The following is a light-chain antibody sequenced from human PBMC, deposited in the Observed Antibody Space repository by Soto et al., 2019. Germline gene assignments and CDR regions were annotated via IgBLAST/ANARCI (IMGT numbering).Light chain of an antibody. CDR3: QQYYSTPDT. Sequence: DIVMTQSPDSLAVSLGERATINCKTSQSVLYSSHNKNYLAWYQQKPGQPPKLLIYWASTRESGVPGRFSGSWSGTDFTLTISSLQAEDVAVYYCQQYYSTPDTFGQGTKLEI. CDR2: WAS. V-gene: IGKV4-1*01. J-gene: IGKJ2*01. CDR1: QSVLYSSHNKNY.